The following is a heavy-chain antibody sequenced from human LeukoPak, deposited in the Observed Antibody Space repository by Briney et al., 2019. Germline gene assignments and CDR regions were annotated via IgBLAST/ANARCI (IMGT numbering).Heavy chain of an antibody. CDR1: GGSISSSSYY. J-gene: IGHJ4*02. Sequence: SETLSLTCTVSGGSISSSSYYWGWIRQPPGKGLEWIGSIYYSGSTYYNPSLKSRVTISVDTSKNQFSLKLSSVTAADTAVYYCARGPYSGWYRAAPFDYWGQGTLVTVSS. CDR2: IYYSGST. D-gene: IGHD6-19*01. V-gene: IGHV4-39*07. CDR3: ARGPYSGWYRAAPFDY.